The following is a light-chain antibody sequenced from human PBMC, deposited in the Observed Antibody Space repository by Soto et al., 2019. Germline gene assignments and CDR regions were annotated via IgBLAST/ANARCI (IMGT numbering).Light chain of an antibody. V-gene: IGKV3-15*01. Sequence: EIVMTQSPATLSLSPGERATLSCRASQSVSSNLAWYQQKPGQAPRLLIYDASPRATGIPARFSGSGSGTVFTLTITSLHSEDFAVYYCQQYNNCPHTFGQGTKLEIK. CDR3: QQYNNCPHT. CDR2: DAS. J-gene: IGKJ2*01. CDR1: QSVSSN.